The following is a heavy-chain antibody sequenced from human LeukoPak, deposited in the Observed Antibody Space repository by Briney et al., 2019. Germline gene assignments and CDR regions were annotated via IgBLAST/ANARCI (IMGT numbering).Heavy chain of an antibody. CDR3: ARSLAAGYDSMCFDY. D-gene: IGHD5-12*01. Sequence: SVKVSCKASGGTFSSYAISWVRQAPGQGLEWMGGIIPIFGTANYAQKFQGRVTITADESTSTAYMELSSLRSGDTAVYYCARSLAAGYDSMCFDYWGQGTLVTVSS. V-gene: IGHV1-69*13. CDR2: IIPIFGTA. CDR1: GGTFSSYA. J-gene: IGHJ4*02.